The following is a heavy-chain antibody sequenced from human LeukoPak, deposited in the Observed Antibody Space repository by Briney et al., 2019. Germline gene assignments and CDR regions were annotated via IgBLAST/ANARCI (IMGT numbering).Heavy chain of an antibody. J-gene: IGHJ5*02. CDR1: GYTFTSYD. Sequence: SVKVSRKASGYTFTSYDIMWVRQATGQGLEWMGWMNPNSGNTGYAQKFQGRVTITRNTSISTAYMELSSLRSEDTAVYYCARCQGQYCSGCSCYANWFDPWGQETLVTVSS. V-gene: IGHV1-8*03. CDR2: MNPNSGNT. CDR3: ARCQGQYCSGCSCYANWFDP. D-gene: IGHD2-15*01.